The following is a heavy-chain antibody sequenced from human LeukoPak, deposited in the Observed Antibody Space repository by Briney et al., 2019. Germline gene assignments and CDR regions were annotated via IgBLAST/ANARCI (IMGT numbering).Heavy chain of an antibody. J-gene: IGHJ4*02. CDR1: GYSFTSHW. Sequence: GASLQISCKGSGYSFTSHWIGWVRQLPGKGLEWMGIIYPGDFDTRYSPSFQGQVTISADKSISTAYLQWSSLKASDTAMYYCARVSTPSAYDPFDFWGQGTLVTVSS. CDR3: ARVSTPSAYDPFDF. D-gene: IGHD5-12*01. V-gene: IGHV5-51*01. CDR2: IYPGDFDT.